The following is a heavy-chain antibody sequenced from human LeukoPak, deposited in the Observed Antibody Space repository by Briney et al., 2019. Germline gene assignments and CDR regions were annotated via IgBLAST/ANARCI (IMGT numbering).Heavy chain of an antibody. CDR2: IIPILGIA. CDR1: GGTFSSYA. D-gene: IGHD5-18*01. J-gene: IGHJ4*02. Sequence: SVKVSCKASGGTFSSYAISWVRQAPRQGLEWMGRIIPILGIANYAQKFQGRVTITADKSTSTAYIELSSLRSEDTAVYYCARSHYVDTAMATVDYYFDYWGQGTLVTVSS. V-gene: IGHV1-69*04. CDR3: ARSHYVDTAMATVDYYFDY.